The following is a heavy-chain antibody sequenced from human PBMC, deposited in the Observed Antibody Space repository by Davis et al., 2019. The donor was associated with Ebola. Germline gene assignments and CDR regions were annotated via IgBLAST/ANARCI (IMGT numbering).Heavy chain of an antibody. D-gene: IGHD3-3*01. V-gene: IGHV3-30-3*01. CDR1: GFTFSSYA. CDR3: AKGILDFWSGYYFDY. CDR2: ISYDGSNK. J-gene: IGHJ4*02. Sequence: GGSLRLSCAASGFTFSSYAMHWVRQAPGKGLEWVAVISYDGSNKYYADSVKGRFTISRDNSKNTLYLQMNSLRAEDTAVYYCAKGILDFWSGYYFDYWGQGTLFTVSS.